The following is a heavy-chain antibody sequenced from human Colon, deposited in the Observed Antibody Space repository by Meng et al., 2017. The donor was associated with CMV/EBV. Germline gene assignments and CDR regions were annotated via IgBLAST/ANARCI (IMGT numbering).Heavy chain of an antibody. CDR1: GGSFSPYY. J-gene: IGHJ4*02. D-gene: IGHD3-10*01. CDR3: ARGGGTPIRGVLPFDF. V-gene: IGHV4-34*01. CDR2: IDHTGST. Sequence: QVQLQRLAAGLLNPSDTLSLTCALDGGSFSPYYWSWIRQSPGKGLEWIAEIDHTGSTNYNPSLKSRVTISIDTSNSHFSLNLTSATAADTAVYYCARGGGTPIRGVLPFDFWGQGTLVTVSS.